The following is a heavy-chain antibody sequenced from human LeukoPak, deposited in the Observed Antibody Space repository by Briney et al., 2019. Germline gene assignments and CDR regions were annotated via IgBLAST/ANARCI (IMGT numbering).Heavy chain of an antibody. CDR1: GGSISSYY. J-gene: IGHJ3*02. Sequence: SETLSLTCTVSGGSISSYYWSWIRQPPGKGLEWIGYIYYSGSTNYNPSLKSRVTISVDTSKNQFSLKLSSVTAADTAVYYCARSRPNPSRAFDIWGQGTMVTVSS. CDR2: IYYSGST. V-gene: IGHV4-59*01. CDR3: ARSRPNPSRAFDI. D-gene: IGHD6-6*01.